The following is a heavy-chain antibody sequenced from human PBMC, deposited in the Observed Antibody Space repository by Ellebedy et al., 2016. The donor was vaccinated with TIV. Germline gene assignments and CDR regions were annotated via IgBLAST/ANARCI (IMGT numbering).Heavy chain of an antibody. CDR1: GFTFSSYA. Sequence: GGSLRLSXAASGFTFSSYAMSWVRQAPGKGLEWVSAISGSGGSTYYADSVKGRFTISRDNSKNTLYLQMNSLRAEDTAVYYCARGGPYDSSGYFDYWGQGTLVTVSS. CDR2: ISGSGGST. J-gene: IGHJ4*02. CDR3: ARGGPYDSSGYFDY. D-gene: IGHD3-22*01. V-gene: IGHV3-23*01.